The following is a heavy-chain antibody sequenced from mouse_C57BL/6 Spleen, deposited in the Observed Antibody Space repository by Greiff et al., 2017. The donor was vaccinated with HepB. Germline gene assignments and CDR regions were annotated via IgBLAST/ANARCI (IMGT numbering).Heavy chain of an antibody. CDR2: IYPGDGDT. J-gene: IGHJ3*01. CDR3: ARTRGITTRGFAY. V-gene: IGHV1-82*01. Sequence: VQLQQSGPELVKPGASVKISCKASGYAFSSSWMNWVKQRPGKGLEWIGRIYPGDGDTNYNGKFKGKATLTADKSSSTAYMQLSSLTSEDSAVYFCARTRGITTRGFAYWGQGTLVTVAA. D-gene: IGHD1-1*01. CDR1: GYAFSSSW.